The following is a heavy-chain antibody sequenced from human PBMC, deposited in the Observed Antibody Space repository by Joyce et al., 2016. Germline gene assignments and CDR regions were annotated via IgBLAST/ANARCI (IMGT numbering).Heavy chain of an antibody. CDR3: ARKRGYDSSDYYQPHYHDAFDI. Sequence: QVQLVESGGGVVQPGRSLRLSCAASGFTFRNYGMHWVRQAAGKGLEWVAVIWYDGSNKYYGDSVKGRFTISRDNSKNTLYLQVNSLRAEDTAVYYCARKRGYDSSDYYQPHYHDAFDIWGQGTMVTVSS. CDR2: IWYDGSNK. D-gene: IGHD3-22*01. CDR1: GFTFRNYG. V-gene: IGHV3-33*01. J-gene: IGHJ3*02.